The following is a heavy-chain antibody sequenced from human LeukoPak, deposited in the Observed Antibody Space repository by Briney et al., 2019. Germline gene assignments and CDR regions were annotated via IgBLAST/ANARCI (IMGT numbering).Heavy chain of an antibody. J-gene: IGHJ5*02. D-gene: IGHD6-19*01. V-gene: IGHV3-20*04. CDR1: GFTFNDYG. Sequence: GGSLRLSCAPSGFTFNDYGMSWVRHAPGKGLEWVSGLDWNGSPTTYADSVKGRFTISRDNTENSLYLQINSLRAEDTAFYYCARVAVGGNWFDTWGQGTLVTVSS. CDR2: LDWNGSPT. CDR3: ARVAVGGNWFDT.